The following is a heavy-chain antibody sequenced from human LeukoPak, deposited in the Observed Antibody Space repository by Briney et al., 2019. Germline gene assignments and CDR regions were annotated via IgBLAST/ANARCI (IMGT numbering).Heavy chain of an antibody. D-gene: IGHD2-2*01. V-gene: IGHV4-30-4*01. Sequence: SETLSLTRTVSGGSISSGDYYWSWIRQPPGKGLEWIGYIYYSGSTYYNPSLKSRVTISVDTSKNQFSLKLSSVTAADTAVYYCARVLNPSPVPYFDYWGQGTLVTVSS. CDR3: ARVLNPSPVPYFDY. CDR1: GGSISSGDYY. J-gene: IGHJ4*02. CDR2: IYYSGST.